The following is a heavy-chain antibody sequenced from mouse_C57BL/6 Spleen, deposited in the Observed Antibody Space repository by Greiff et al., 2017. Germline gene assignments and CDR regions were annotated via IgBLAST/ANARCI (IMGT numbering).Heavy chain of an antibody. CDR1: GFNIKDYY. Sequence: EVQLQESGAELVRPGASVKLSCTASGFNIKDYYMHWVKQRPEQGLEWIGRIDPEDGDTEYAPKFQGKATMTADTSSNTAYLQLSSLTSEDTAVYYCTTFWSVDLYAMDYWGQGTSVTVSS. CDR2: IDPEDGDT. V-gene: IGHV14-1*01. D-gene: IGHD1-1*01. J-gene: IGHJ4*01. CDR3: TTFWSVDLYAMDY.